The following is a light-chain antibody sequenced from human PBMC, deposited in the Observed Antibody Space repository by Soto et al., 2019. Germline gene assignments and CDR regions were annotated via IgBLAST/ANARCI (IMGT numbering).Light chain of an antibody. CDR1: NIGSNS. CDR2: DDS. CDR3: QVWSSSSDHLVV. V-gene: IGLV3-21*02. J-gene: IGLJ2*01. Sequence: SYELTQPPSVSVAPGQTARITCGGNNIGSNSVHWYQQKPSQAPVLVVYDDSDRPSGIPERFSGSNSGNTATLTISRVEAGDEADYYCQVWSSSSDHLVVFGGGTKLTVL.